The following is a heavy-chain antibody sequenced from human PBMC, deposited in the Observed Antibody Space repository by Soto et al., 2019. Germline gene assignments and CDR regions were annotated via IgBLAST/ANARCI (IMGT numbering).Heavy chain of an antibody. CDR2: IWYDGSNK. V-gene: IGHV3-33*01. CDR3: ARGVDAFDI. CDR1: GFTFSSYG. Sequence: QVQLVESGGGVVQPGRSLRLSCAASGFTFSSYGMHWVRQAPGRGLEWVAVIWYDGSNKYYADSVKGRFTISRDNSKNTLYLQINSPRAADTAVYYCARGVDAFDIWGHGGMVAVSS. J-gene: IGHJ3*02.